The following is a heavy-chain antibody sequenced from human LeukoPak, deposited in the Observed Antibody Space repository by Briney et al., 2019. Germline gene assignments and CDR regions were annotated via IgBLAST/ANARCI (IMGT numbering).Heavy chain of an antibody. CDR2: ICSGAAST. D-gene: IGHD3-10*01. J-gene: IGHJ3*02. V-gene: IGHV3-23*01. CDR3: AKDLKEYYYGLFDM. CDR1: GFTFINDA. Sequence: GGALILSCSSAGFTFINDAMDSVRQRPGNGLDWVSAICSGAASTYYADSVKSRVTISRDNSKNMLYLQMSSLRVEDTAVYYCAKDLKEYYYGLFDMWGQGTMVTVSS.